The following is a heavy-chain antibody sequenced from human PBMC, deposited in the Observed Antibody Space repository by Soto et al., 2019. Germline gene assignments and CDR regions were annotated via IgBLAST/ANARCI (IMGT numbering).Heavy chain of an antibody. J-gene: IGHJ4*02. CDR2: IYHSGST. CDR3: ASGSSSWYPRLFDY. CDR1: GGSISSGGYS. V-gene: IGHV4-30-2*01. Sequence: SETLSVTCAVSGGSISSGGYSWIWIRQPPGKGLEWIGYIYHSGSTNYNPSLKSRVTISVDKSKNQFSLKLSSVTAADTAVYYCASGSSSWYPRLFDYWGQGTLVTVSS. D-gene: IGHD6-13*01.